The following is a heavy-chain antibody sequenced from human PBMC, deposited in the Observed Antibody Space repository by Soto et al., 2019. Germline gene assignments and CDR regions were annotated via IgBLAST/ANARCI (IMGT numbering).Heavy chain of an antibody. V-gene: IGHV3-30*04. CDR1: GVTFSSYA. CDR3: VRDTAYCSGGTCYSSHDMDV. D-gene: IGHD2-15*01. Sequence: GGSLRLSCAASGVTFSSYAMHWVRQAPGKGLEWVAVISYDGRNKYYADSVKGRFTISRDNSKNTLYLEMNSLRVEDTAVYHCVRDTAYCSGGTCYSSHDMDVWGQGTTVTVSS. CDR2: ISYDGRNK. J-gene: IGHJ6*02.